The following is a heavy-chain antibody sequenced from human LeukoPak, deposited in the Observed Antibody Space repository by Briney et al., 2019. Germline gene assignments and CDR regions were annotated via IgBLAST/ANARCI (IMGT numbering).Heavy chain of an antibody. V-gene: IGHV3-23*01. CDR2: IDGSGGRP. CDR1: GFTLSKYA. Sequence: GGSLRLSCAASGFTLSKYAMNWVRQAPGKGLEWVSGIDGSGGRPPSADSVKGRFTISRDISKNTLYLQMDSLRAEDTAVYYCAKHPYYYDSSGFSDYWGQGTLVTVSS. J-gene: IGHJ4*02. D-gene: IGHD3-22*01. CDR3: AKHPYYYDSSGFSDY.